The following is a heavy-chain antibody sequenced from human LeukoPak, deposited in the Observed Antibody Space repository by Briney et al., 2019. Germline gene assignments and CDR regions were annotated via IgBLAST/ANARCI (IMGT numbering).Heavy chain of an antibody. CDR2: ISASGTLT. CDR1: GFSFSSYE. V-gene: IGHV3-48*03. D-gene: IGHD6-13*01. CDR3: ARDRVAAAGVGNYYYYYMDV. Sequence: GGSLRLSCAASGFSFSSYEMNWVRQAPGKGLEWISYISASGTLTHYADSVEGRFTISRDNAKNSLSLQMNSLRGEDTAVYYCARDRVAAAGVGNYYYYYMDVWGKGTTVTVSS. J-gene: IGHJ6*03.